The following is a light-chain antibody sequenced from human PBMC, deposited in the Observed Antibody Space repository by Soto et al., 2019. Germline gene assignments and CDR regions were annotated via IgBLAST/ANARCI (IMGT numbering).Light chain of an antibody. CDR3: CSYADGNTVV. Sequence: QSALTQPASVSGSPGQSITISCTGTSSDVGRYNLVSWYQHHPGKAPKLMSYGDNKRPSGISNRFSGSRSGNTASLTIYGLQAEDEADYHCCSYADGNTVVFGGWTKLTVI. J-gene: IGLJ2*01. V-gene: IGLV2-23*01. CDR1: SSDVGRYNL. CDR2: GDN.